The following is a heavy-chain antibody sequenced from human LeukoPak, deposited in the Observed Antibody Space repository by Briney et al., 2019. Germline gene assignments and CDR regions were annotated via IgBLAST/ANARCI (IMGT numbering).Heavy chain of an antibody. V-gene: IGHV3-48*03. CDR3: ARGDDYGDYEPEQGEYGMDV. J-gene: IGHJ6*02. CDR1: GFTFSSYE. D-gene: IGHD4-17*01. CDR2: ISSSGSTI. Sequence: GGSLRLSCAASGFTFSSYEMNWVRQAPGKGLEWVSYISSSGSTIYYADSVKGRFTISRDNAKNSLYLQMNSLRAEDTAVYYCARGDDYGDYEPEQGEYGMDVWGQGSTVTVSS.